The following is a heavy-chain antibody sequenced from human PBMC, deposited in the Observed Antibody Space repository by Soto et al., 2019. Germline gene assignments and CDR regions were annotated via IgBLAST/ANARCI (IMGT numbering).Heavy chain of an antibody. D-gene: IGHD1-26*01. Sequence: QVQLQESGPGLVKPSETLSLTCTVSGGSISSYYLSWIRQPPGKGLDWIGYIYYSGSTNYNPSLQSRVTISVDTSKNQFSLKLSSVTAADTAVYYCARDLRVGATTSYNWFDPWGQGTLVTVSS. J-gene: IGHJ5*02. CDR2: IYYSGST. V-gene: IGHV4-59*01. CDR3: ARDLRVGATTSYNWFDP. CDR1: GGSISSYY.